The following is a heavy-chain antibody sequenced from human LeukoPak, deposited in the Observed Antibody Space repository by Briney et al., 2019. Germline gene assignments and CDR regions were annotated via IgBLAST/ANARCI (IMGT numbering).Heavy chain of an antibody. CDR3: ARGTRYSSSWFDY. CDR2: IYTSGST. V-gene: IGHV4-4*07. D-gene: IGHD6-13*01. J-gene: IGHJ4*02. Sequence: SETLSLTCTVCGRSISSYYWSGIRQPAGKGLEWIGRIYTSGSTNYNPSLKSRVTMSVDTSKNQLSLKLSSVTAADTAVYDCARGTRYSSSWFDYWGQGTLVTVSS. CDR1: GRSISSYY.